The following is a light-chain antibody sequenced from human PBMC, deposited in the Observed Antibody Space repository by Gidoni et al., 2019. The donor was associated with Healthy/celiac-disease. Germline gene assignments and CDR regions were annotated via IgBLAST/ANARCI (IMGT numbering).Light chain of an antibody. V-gene: IGLV3-1*01. Sequence: SYELTQPPSVSVSPGQTASITCSGDKLGAKYAGWYQQKPGQSPVLVIYQDSKRPSGIPERFSGSNSGNTATLTISGTQAMDEADYYCQAWDSSKVVFGGGTKLTVL. CDR1: KLGAKY. CDR2: QDS. J-gene: IGLJ2*01. CDR3: QAWDSSKVV.